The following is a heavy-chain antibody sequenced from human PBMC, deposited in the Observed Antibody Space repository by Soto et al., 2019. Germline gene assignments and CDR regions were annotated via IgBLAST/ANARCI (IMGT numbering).Heavy chain of an antibody. CDR3: AKDRIAVAGNYWYFDL. CDR1: GFTFSSYA. V-gene: IGHV3-23*01. J-gene: IGHJ2*01. Sequence: EVQLLESGGGLVQPGGSLRLSCAASGFTFSSYAMSWVRQAPGKGLEWVSAFRGSGGSTYYADSVKVRFTISRDNSKNTLYLQMNSLRAEDTAVYYCAKDRIAVAGNYWYFDLWGRGTLVTVSS. CDR2: FRGSGGST. D-gene: IGHD6-19*01.